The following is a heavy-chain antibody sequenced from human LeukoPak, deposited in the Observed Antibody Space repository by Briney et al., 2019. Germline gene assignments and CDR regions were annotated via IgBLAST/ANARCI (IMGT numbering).Heavy chain of an antibody. CDR3: EPGGERPPLFPPFDY. CDR1: GFTVSSNY. V-gene: IGHV3-53*01. CDR2: IYSGGST. J-gene: IGHJ4*02. D-gene: IGHD3-16*01. Sequence: GGSLRLSCAASGFTVSSNYMSWVRQAPGKGLEWVSVIYSGGSTYYADSVKGRFTISRDNSKNTLYLQMNSLRAEDTAVYYCEPGGERPPLFPPFDYWGQEPLVTVSS.